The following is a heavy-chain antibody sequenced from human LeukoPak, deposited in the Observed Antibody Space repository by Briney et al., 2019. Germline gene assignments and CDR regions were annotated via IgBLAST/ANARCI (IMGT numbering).Heavy chain of an antibody. V-gene: IGHV3-48*01. Sequence: GGSLRLSCAASGFTFSSYSMNWVRQAPGKGLEWVSYISSSSSTIYYADSVKGRFTISRDNAKNSLYLQMNSLRAEDTAVYYCAKGGGSSWDYYFDNWGQGTLVTVSS. J-gene: IGHJ4*02. CDR2: ISSSSSTI. CDR3: AKGGGSSWDYYFDN. D-gene: IGHD6-13*01. CDR1: GFTFSSYS.